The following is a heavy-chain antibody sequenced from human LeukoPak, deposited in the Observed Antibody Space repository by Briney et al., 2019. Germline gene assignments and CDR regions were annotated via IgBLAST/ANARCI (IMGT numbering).Heavy chain of an antibody. V-gene: IGHV3-9*01. J-gene: IGHJ5*01. Sequence: GGSLRLSCAASGITFDDYAMHWVRQAPGKGLEWVSGISWNSDSIGYADSVKGRFTISRDNAKNSVYLQMNSLRPEDTALYYCAKDSQTGYCSGGSCYSAWFDSWGQGTLVTVSS. CDR1: GITFDDYA. D-gene: IGHD2-15*01. CDR2: ISWNSDSI. CDR3: AKDSQTGYCSGGSCYSAWFDS.